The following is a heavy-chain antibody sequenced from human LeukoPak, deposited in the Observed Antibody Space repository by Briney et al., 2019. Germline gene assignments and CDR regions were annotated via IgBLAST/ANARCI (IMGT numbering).Heavy chain of an antibody. CDR2: ISTTGGYT. V-gene: IGHV3-23*01. Sequence: GGSLRLSCVGSGFSLSTYDMGWVRQTPGKGLEWVSAISTTGGYTEDADSVKGRFTISRDNSQNTLFLQMHSLRAEETAVYYCAKKPATIKFPFDIWGQGTLVTVSP. CDR3: AKKPATIKFPFDI. CDR1: GFSLSTYD. D-gene: IGHD5-24*01. J-gene: IGHJ4*02.